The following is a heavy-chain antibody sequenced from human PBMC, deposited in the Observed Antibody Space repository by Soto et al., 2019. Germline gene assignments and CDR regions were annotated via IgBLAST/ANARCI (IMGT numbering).Heavy chain of an antibody. V-gene: IGHV3-23*01. CDR2: ISGSGSST. D-gene: IGHD6-13*01. Sequence: GGSLRLSCGASGFTFSSYGMSWVRQAPGKGLEWVSSISGSGSSTYYADSVKGRFTISRDNSRTTLNLQMNGLRAGDTAIYYCAKLRDAAGTDFWGQGTLVTVSS. CDR1: GFTFSSYG. CDR3: AKLRDAAGTDF. J-gene: IGHJ4*02.